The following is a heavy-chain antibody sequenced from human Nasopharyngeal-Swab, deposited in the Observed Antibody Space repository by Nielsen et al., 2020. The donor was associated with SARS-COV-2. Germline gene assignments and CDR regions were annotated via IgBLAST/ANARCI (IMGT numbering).Heavy chain of an antibody. CDR2: IIDSGST. CDR3: ARERGRGGIWNYYYYYMDV. CDR1: GGSISSSSYY. V-gene: IGHV4-39*07. Sequence: SETLSLTCTVSGGSISSSSYYWGWIRQPPGKGLERIGSIIDSGSTYYNPSLKSRVTISVDTSKNQFSLKLCCVTAADTAVYYCARERGRGGIWNYYYYYMDVWGKGTTVTVSS. D-gene: IGHD3-10*01. J-gene: IGHJ6*03.